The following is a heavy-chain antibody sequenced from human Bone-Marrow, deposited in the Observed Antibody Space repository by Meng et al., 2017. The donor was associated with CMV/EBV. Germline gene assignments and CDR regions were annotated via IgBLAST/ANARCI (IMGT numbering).Heavy chain of an antibody. D-gene: IGHD6-13*01. CDR2: ISGDNRNT. CDR3: ARYAGNGRLTVDY. CDR1: NYTVNTFG. V-gene: IGHV1-18*04. J-gene: IGHJ4*02. Sequence: VLLVQLGEEGKEPGPPGELVYKASNYTVNTFGISWFRQAPGQGREWIGWISGDNRNTNYAQNFQDRVSMTTDTSTSTVYMELSSLRSHDTAVYYCARYAGNGRLTVDYWGQGTLVTVSS.